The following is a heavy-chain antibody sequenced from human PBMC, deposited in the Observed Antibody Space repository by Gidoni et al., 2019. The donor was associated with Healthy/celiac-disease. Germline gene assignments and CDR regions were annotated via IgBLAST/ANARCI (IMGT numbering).Heavy chain of an antibody. D-gene: IGHD3-16*02. J-gene: IGHJ5*02. Sequence: QVQLQESGPGLVKPSETLSLTCTVSGGSISSYYWSWIRQPPGKGLEWIGYIYCSGSTNYNPSLKSRVTISVDTSKNQFSLKLSSVTAADTAVYYCARQSPDYDYIWGSYRPNWFDPWGQGTLVTVSS. CDR3: ARQSPDYDYIWGSYRPNWFDP. CDR2: IYCSGST. CDR1: GGSISSYY. V-gene: IGHV4-59*08.